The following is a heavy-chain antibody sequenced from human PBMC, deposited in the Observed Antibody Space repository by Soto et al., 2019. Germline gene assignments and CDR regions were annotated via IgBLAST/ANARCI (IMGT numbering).Heavy chain of an antibody. V-gene: IGHV3-23*01. Sequence: EVHLWDSGGDLVQPGGSLRVSCVGSGYTFSSRAMSWVRQAPGKGLEWVSGIDGGGTTDYAASVKGRFTISRDNSQDTLYLQMNSLIAEDTAVYYCATLLGFSSGGSWYSHVADYWGQGTLVTVSS. J-gene: IGHJ4*02. CDR1: GYTFSSRA. D-gene: IGHD2-8*02. CDR3: ATLLGFSSGGSWYSHVADY. CDR2: IDGGGTT.